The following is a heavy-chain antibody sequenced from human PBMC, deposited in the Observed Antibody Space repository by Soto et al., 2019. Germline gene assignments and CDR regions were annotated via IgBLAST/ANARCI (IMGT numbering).Heavy chain of an antibody. CDR1: GYTFSRYY. V-gene: IGHV1-46*01. CDR3: ARVVNDYGDYGDAFDI. D-gene: IGHD4-17*01. Sequence: ASLKVSCTAAGYTFSRYYMDWERQAPGQGIEWMGRINPSGGSTSYAQKLQGRVTMTTDTSTSTAYMELRSLRSDDTAVYYCARVVNDYGDYGDAFDIWGQGTMVTVSS. CDR2: INPSGGST. J-gene: IGHJ3*02.